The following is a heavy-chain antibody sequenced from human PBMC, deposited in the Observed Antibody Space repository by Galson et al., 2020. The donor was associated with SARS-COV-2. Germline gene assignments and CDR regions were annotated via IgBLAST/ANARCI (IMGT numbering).Heavy chain of an antibody. CDR1: SGSIRSSY. D-gene: IGHD3-16*01. CDR3: ARGPTPDRANHHYVYYLDV. J-gene: IGHJ6*03. V-gene: IGHV4-59*01. Sequence: SETLSLTCTLPSGSIRSSYWSWVRQPQGRGLEWIGYVSESGSTDINPSLASRVTISLDTSKNEITLKLTSVTAADTAVYYCARGPTPDRANHHYVYYLDVWVRGAMVAVSS. CDR2: VSESGST.